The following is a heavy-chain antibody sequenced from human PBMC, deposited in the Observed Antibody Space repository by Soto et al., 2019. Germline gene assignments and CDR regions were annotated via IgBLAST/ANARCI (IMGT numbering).Heavy chain of an antibody. CDR1: AFSFSDYY. D-gene: IGHD1-7*01. Sequence: QGQLVESGGGLVKPGGSLRLSCAASAFSFSDYYMSWNRQAPGKGLEWVSYISGSGSTMYYADSVRGRFTISRDNAKNSLYLQMNSLRVEDTAVYYCARAPVYNWNYLRFDPWGQGTLVTVSS. V-gene: IGHV3-11*01. J-gene: IGHJ5*02. CDR2: ISGSGSTM. CDR3: ARAPVYNWNYLRFDP.